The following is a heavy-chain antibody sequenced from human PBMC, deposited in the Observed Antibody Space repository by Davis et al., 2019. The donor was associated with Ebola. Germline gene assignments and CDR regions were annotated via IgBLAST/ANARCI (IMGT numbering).Heavy chain of an antibody. CDR1: GFTFSSYG. V-gene: IGHV3-33*06. CDR2: IWYDGSRK. D-gene: IGHD6-13*01. J-gene: IGHJ6*02. Sequence: PGGPLRLPCAAPGFTFSSYGMHWVRQAPDKGLEWVAVIWYDGSRKYYGDSVKGRFTISRDNSNNLLYLQMNSLRAEDTAVYYCAKGGYGQQLPLYYYGMDVWGQGTTVTVSS. CDR3: AKGGYGQQLPLYYYGMDV.